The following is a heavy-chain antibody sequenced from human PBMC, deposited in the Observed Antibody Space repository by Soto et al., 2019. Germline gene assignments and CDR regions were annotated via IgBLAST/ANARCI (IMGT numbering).Heavy chain of an antibody. CDR1: GFTFSSFG. CDR2: IWYDESNK. J-gene: IGHJ6*02. D-gene: IGHD6-13*01. Sequence: QVQLVESGGGVVQPGRSLRLSCAASGFTFSSFGMHWVRQAPGKGLEWVAFIWYDESNKYYAECLKGRFTISRDNCKNTLYLKMNSLRAEDTAVYYCARGYSSSWSRYYSYGMDVWGQGTTVTVSS. CDR3: ARGYSSSWSRYYSYGMDV. V-gene: IGHV3-33*01.